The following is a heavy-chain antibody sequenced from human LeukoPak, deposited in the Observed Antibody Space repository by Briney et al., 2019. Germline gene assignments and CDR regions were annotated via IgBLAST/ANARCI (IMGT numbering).Heavy chain of an antibody. J-gene: IGHJ5*02. CDR2: INPNSGGT. CDR3: ARVIIGVATIGNWFDP. Sequence: GASVKVSCKASGYTFTSYGITWVRQAPGQGLEWMGWINPNSGGTNYAQKFQGRVTMTRDTSISTAYMELSRLRSDDTAVYYCARVIIGVATIGNWFDPWGQGTLVTVSS. D-gene: IGHD5-12*01. V-gene: IGHV1-2*02. CDR1: GYTFTSYG.